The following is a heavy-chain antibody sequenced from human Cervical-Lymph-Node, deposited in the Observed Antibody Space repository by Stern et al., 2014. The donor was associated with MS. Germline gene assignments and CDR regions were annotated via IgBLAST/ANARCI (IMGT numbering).Heavy chain of an antibody. J-gene: IGHJ3*02. CDR3: VRRRDSDSYDTFDI. Sequence: EVQLVQSGAEVKKPGESLKISCKTSGYSFSHFWIGWVRQNPGKGLEWGGIIYPADFDTTYSPSFQGQVPISADVSISTAYLQWSSLKASDTAMYYCVRRRDSDSYDTFDIWGQGTMLTVSS. D-gene: IGHD3-22*01. CDR2: IYPADFDT. CDR1: GYSFSHFW. V-gene: IGHV5-51*01.